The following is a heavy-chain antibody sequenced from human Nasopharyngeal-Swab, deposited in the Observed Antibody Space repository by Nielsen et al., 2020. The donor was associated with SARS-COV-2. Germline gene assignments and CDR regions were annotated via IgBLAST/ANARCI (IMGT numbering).Heavy chain of an antibody. CDR2: INSDGSST. Sequence: VRQAPGKGLVWVSRINSDGSSTTYADSVKGRFTISRDNAKNTLYLQMNSLRAEDTAVYYCAKIDSGSYYEGAFDIWGQGTMVTVSS. CDR3: AKIDSGSYYEGAFDI. J-gene: IGHJ3*02. V-gene: IGHV3-74*01. D-gene: IGHD1-26*01.